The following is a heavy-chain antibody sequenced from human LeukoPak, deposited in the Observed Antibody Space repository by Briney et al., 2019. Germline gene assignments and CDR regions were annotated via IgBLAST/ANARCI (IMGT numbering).Heavy chain of an antibody. CDR2: IFYSGSA. CDR3: ARHALGGILHFYYCDY. V-gene: IGHV4-59*08. D-gene: IGHD2-15*01. J-gene: IGHJ4*02. CDR1: GGSISSYY. Sequence: SETLSLTCTVSGGSISSYYWSWIRQPPGKGLEWIGYIFYSGSANYNPSLKSRVTISVDTSKNQFSLRLSSVTAADTAVYYCARHALGGILHFYYCDYWGQGTLVTVSS.